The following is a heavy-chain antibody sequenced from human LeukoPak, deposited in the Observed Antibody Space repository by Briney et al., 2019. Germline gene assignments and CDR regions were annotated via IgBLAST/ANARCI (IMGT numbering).Heavy chain of an antibody. J-gene: IGHJ4*02. Sequence: ASVKVSCKASGYTFTSYGISWVRQAPGQGLEWMGWISAYNGNTNYAQKLQGRVTMTTDTSTSTAYMELRSLRSDDTAVYYCARDLYYYDSSGYYGDYWGQGTLVTVSS. V-gene: IGHV1-18*01. CDR3: ARDLYYYDSSGYYGDY. CDR2: ISAYNGNT. CDR1: GYTFTSYG. D-gene: IGHD3-22*01.